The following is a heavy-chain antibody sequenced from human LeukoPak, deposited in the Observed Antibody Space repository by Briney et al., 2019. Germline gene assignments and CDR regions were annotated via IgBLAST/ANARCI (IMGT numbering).Heavy chain of an antibody. CDR1: GGTFTNYA. CDR3: ASQDASIYSESSTSPTYSD. J-gene: IGHJ4*02. Sequence: SVKVSCKASGGTFTNYAFNWVRQAPGQGLECMGRIIPIFDSAHYAQRFQGRITITTDESSTTAYMTLSSLTSDDTAVYYCASQDASIYSESSTSPTYSDWGQGTLVTVSS. D-gene: IGHD3-22*01. V-gene: IGHV1-69*05. CDR2: IIPIFDSA.